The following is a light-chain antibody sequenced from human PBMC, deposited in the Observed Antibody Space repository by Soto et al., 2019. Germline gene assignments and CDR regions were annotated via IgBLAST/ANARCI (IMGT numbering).Light chain of an antibody. J-gene: IGKJ5*01. CDR1: QSVSSN. Sequence: EIEMTQSPATVSVSPGERGTPSCMASQSVSSNLAWYQKNPGQDPRLLIYDASNRATGIPARFSGSGSGTDFNLTISRLDTEEFAIYYCQQRSKWPITVGQGTRVEI. V-gene: IGKV3-11*01. CDR3: QQRSKWPIT. CDR2: DAS.